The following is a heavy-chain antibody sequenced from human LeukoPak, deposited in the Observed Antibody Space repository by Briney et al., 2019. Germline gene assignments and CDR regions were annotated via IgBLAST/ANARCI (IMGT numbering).Heavy chain of an antibody. V-gene: IGHV3-20*04. D-gene: IGHD3-10*01. J-gene: IGHJ6*03. Sequence: PGGSLRLSCAASGFTFDDYGMSWVRQAPGKGLEWVSGINWNGGSTGYADSVKGRFTISRDNAKNSLYLQMNSLRAEDTAVYYCARVAFRDYGSGSPTPSCMDVWGKGTTVTVSS. CDR1: GFTFDDYG. CDR2: INWNGGST. CDR3: ARVAFRDYGSGSPTPSCMDV.